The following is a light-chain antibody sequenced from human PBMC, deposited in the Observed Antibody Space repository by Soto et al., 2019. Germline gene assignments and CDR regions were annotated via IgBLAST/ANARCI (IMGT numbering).Light chain of an antibody. CDR3: QQRSNWPPIT. CDR1: QSVSRY. Sequence: EILFTQSPATLSLSPGERATLSFRASQSVSRYLAWYQQKPGQAPRLLIYDASNRATGIPARFSGSGSGTDFTLTISSLEPEDFAVYYCQQRSNWPPITFGQGTRLEIK. CDR2: DAS. V-gene: IGKV3-11*01. J-gene: IGKJ5*01.